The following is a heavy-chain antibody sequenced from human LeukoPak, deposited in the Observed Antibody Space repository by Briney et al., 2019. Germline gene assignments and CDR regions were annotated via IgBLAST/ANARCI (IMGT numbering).Heavy chain of an antibody. J-gene: IGHJ5*02. V-gene: IGHV4-61*02. Sequence: PSETLSLTCTVSGGSISSGNYYWRWIRQPAGKTLEWIGRIHTSGSTSYNPSLKSRATISLDTSKNQFSLKVTSVTAADTAVYCARDPTSTLWDWIDPWGQGTLVTVSS. CDR2: IHTSGST. CDR1: GGSISSGNYY. CDR3: ARDPTSTLWDWIDP. D-gene: IGHD7-27*01.